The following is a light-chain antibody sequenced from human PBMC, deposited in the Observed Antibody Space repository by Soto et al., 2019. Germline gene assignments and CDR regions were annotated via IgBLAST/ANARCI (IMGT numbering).Light chain of an antibody. J-gene: IGLJ2*01. Sequence: SSELTQPPSVSVSPGQTASITCSGDKLGDKYACWYQQKPGQSPVLVIYQDSKRPSGIPERFSGSNSGNTATLTISGTQAMDEDDYYCQAWDSSTDVVFGGGTKVTVL. CDR2: QDS. V-gene: IGLV3-1*01. CDR3: QAWDSSTDVV. CDR1: KLGDKY.